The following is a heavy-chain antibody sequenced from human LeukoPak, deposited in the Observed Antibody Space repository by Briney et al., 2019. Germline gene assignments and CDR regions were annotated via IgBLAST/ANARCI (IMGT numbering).Heavy chain of an antibody. D-gene: IGHD3-22*01. CDR1: GGSISNYY. V-gene: IGHV4-59*01. J-gene: IGHJ4*02. Sequence: SETLSLTCTVSGGSISNYYWSWIRQPPGKGLEWIGYIQYSGSTNYNPSLKTRVTISVDTSKNQFSLKLTSVTAAATAVYYCARSVFTTSSHPYFCDYWGQGTLVTVSS. CDR3: ARSVFTTSSHPYFCDY. CDR2: IQYSGST.